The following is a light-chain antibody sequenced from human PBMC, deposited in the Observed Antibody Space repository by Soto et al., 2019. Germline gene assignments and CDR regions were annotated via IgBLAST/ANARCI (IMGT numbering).Light chain of an antibody. CDR2: VAS. CDR3: LQYGHSAHQDGTSPRLT. CDR1: QSVSSRY. J-gene: IGKJ4*01. Sequence: EIVLTQSPGTLSLSPGERATLSCRASQSVSSRYLAWYQQKPGRAHRLLISVASSRATGTPDMFSGSGSGTAFTLTISRLEPEGFAISYFLQYGHSAHQDGTSPRLTVGRGTKVEIK. V-gene: IGKV3-20*01.